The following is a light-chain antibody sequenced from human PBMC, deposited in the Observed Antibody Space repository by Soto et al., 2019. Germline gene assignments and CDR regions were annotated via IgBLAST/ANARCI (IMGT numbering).Light chain of an antibody. CDR3: SSYTSSSTLRV. V-gene: IGLV2-14*01. Sequence: QSVLTQPASVSGSPGQSITISCTGTSSDVGDYNYVSWYQQHPGKAPKLMIYDVSNRPSGVSNRFSGSKSGNTASLTISGLQAEDEADYYCSSYTSSSTLRVFGGGTKLTVL. CDR2: DVS. J-gene: IGLJ2*01. CDR1: SSDVGDYNY.